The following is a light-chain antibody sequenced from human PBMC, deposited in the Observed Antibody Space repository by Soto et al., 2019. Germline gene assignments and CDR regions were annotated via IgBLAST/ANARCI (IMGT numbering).Light chain of an antibody. Sequence: EIVLAQSPGTLSLSPGERATLSCRASQSVTSSYLAWYQQKPGQAPRLLMYGASNRATGIPDRFSGSGSGTDFTLTISRLEPEDFALYYCQQYGGSPRTLGQGTKVDIK. CDR1: QSVTSSY. V-gene: IGKV3-20*01. CDR3: QQYGGSPRT. J-gene: IGKJ1*01. CDR2: GAS.